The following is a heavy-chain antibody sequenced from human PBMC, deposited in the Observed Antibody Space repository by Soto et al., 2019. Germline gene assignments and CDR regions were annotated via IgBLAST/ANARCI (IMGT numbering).Heavy chain of an antibody. CDR1: GGSISSGGYS. CDR3: ARAVAEYYFDY. V-gene: IGHV4-30-2*01. Sequence: PSETLSLTCAVSGGSISSGGYSWSWIRQPPGKGLEWIGYIYHSGSTYYNPSLKSRVTISVDRSKNQFSLKLSSVTAADTAVYYCARAVAEYYFDYWGQGTLVTVS. J-gene: IGHJ4*02. CDR2: IYHSGST.